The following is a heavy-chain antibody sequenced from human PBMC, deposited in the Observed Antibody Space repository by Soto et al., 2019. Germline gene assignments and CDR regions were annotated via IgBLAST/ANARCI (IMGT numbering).Heavy chain of an antibody. CDR3: AKSPTTVTPFDY. V-gene: IGHV3-23*01. CDR1: GFTFSSHA. CDR2: ISGSGGNT. D-gene: IGHD4-17*01. Sequence: GGSLRLSCAASGFTFSSHAMSWVRQAPGKGLLWVSGISGSGGNTYYADSVKGRFTISRDNSKNTLYLQMNSLRAEDTAVYYCAKSPTTVTPFDYWGQGTLVTVS. J-gene: IGHJ4*02.